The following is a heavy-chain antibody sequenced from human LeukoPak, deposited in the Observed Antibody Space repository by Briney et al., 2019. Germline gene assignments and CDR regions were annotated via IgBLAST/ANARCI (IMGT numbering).Heavy chain of an antibody. D-gene: IGHD3-3*01. CDR2: IWHDGSNK. CDR3: AKGHKLEWLLSTNFDY. CDR1: GFPFSTYG. V-gene: IGHV3-33*06. J-gene: IGHJ4*02. Sequence: PGRSLRLSCAASGFPFSTYGMHWVRQAPGKGLEWVAVIWHDGSNKYYADSVKGRFTISRDNSKNTLYLQMNSLRAEDTAVYYCAKGHKLEWLLSTNFDYWGQGTLVTVSS.